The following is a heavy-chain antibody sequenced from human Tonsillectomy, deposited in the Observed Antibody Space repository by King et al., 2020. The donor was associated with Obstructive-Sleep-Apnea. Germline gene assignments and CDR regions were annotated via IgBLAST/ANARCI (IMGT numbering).Heavy chain of an antibody. V-gene: IGHV1-8*01. CDR2: MNPNSGNT. D-gene: IGHD6-13*01. Sequence: VQLVESGAEVKKPGASVKVSCKASGYTFTNYDINWVRQATGQGLEWMGWMNPNSGNTGYAQKFQGRVTMTRNTSIDTAYMELSSLRSEDTAVYYCARGYVRQQLVLNYWGKGTLVTVSS. CDR1: GYTFTNYD. J-gene: IGHJ4*02. CDR3: ARGYVRQQLVLNY.